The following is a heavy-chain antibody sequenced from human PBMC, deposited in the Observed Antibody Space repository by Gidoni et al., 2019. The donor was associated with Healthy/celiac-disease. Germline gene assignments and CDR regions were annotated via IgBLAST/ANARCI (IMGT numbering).Heavy chain of an antibody. Sequence: QVQLVQSGAEVKKPGSSVKVSCKASGGTFSIYAISWVRPAPGQGLEWMGRIIPILGIANYAKKSQGRVTMTADKSTSTAYMGLSSLRSEETAVYYCARDVGYCSGGSCSYYMDVWGKGTTVTVSS. J-gene: IGHJ6*03. D-gene: IGHD2-15*01. CDR2: IIPILGIA. CDR3: ARDVGYCSGGSCSYYMDV. CDR1: GGTFSIYA. V-gene: IGHV1-69*04.